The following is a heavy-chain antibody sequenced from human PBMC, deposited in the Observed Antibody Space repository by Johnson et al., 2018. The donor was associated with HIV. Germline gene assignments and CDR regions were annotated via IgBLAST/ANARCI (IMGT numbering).Heavy chain of an antibody. J-gene: IGHJ3*02. V-gene: IGHV3-30*18. CDR1: GFTFSRYA. Sequence: QVQLVESGGGLVQPGGSLRLSCAASGFTFSRYAMSWVRQAPGKGLEWVAVISYDGSNKYYADSVKGRFTISRDNSKNTLYLQMNSLRVEDTAVYYCAKGGPTTGDTLDIWGQGTMVTVSS. CDR2: ISYDGSNK. D-gene: IGHD1-26*01. CDR3: AKGGPTTGDTLDI.